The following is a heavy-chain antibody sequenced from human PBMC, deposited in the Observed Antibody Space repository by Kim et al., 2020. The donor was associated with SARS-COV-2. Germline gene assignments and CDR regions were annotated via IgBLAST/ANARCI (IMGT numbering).Heavy chain of an antibody. Sequence: GGSLRLSCAASGFTFSSYSMNWVRQAPGKGLEWVSYISSSSSTIYYADSVKGRFTISRDNAKNSLYLQMNSLRDEDTAVYYCARDLLEMATIWNLDWYFDLWGRGTLVTVSS. CDR1: GFTFSSYS. J-gene: IGHJ2*01. CDR3: ARDLLEMATIWNLDWYFDL. CDR2: ISSSSSTI. D-gene: IGHD5-12*01. V-gene: IGHV3-48*02.